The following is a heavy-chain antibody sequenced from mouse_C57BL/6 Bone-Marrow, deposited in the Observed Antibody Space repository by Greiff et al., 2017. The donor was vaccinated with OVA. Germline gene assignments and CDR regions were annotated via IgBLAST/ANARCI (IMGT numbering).Heavy chain of an antibody. J-gene: IGHJ3*01. D-gene: IGHD1-1*01. V-gene: IGHV1-7*01. CDR1: GYTFTSYW. CDR3: ARGTTVVARDAY. Sequence: VQLKESGADLAKPGASVKLSCKASGYTFTSYWMHWVKQRPGQGLEWIGYINPSSGYTKYNQKFKDKATLTADKSSSTAYMQLSSLTYEDSAVYYCARGTTVVARDAYWGQGTLVTVSA. CDR2: INPSSGYT.